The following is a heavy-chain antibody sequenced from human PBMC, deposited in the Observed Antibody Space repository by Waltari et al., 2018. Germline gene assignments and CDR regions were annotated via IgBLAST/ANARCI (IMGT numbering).Heavy chain of an antibody. CDR1: GGSISSSSYY. J-gene: IGHJ6*03. Sequence: GLVKPSETLSLTCTVSGGSISSSSYYWGWIRQPPGKGLEWIGSIYYSGSTYYNPSLKSRVTISVDTSKNQFSLKLSSVTAADTAVYYCARVLVRSGYSERPGAGNYYYMDVWGKGTTVTISS. CDR3: ARVLVRSGYSERPGAGNYYYMDV. V-gene: IGHV4-39*07. CDR2: IYYSGST. D-gene: IGHD3-3*01.